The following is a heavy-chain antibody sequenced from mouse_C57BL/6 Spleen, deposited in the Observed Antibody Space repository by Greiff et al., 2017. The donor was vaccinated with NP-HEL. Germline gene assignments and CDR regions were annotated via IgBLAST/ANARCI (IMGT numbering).Heavy chain of an antibody. D-gene: IGHD1-1*01. Sequence: EVQLQESGPVLVKPGASVKMSCKASGYTFTDYYMNWVKQSHGKSLEWIGVINPYNGGTSYNQKFKGKATLTVDKSSSTAYMELNSLTSEDSAVYYCAEGYYGSSPPHWGKGTTLTVSS. J-gene: IGHJ2*01. CDR3: AEGYYGSSPPH. CDR2: INPYNGGT. CDR1: GYTFTDYY. V-gene: IGHV1-19*01.